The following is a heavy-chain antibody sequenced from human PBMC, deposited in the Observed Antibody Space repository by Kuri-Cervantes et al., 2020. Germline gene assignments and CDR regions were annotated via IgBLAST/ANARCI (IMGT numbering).Heavy chain of an antibody. CDR3: AHLIHIVVVPAAWEYFQH. CDR1: GFSLSTSGVG. V-gene: IGHV2-5*02. CDR2: IYWDDDK. Sequence: GPTLVKPAQTLTLTCTFSGFSLSTSGVGVGWIRQPPGKALEWLGVIYWDDDKRYNPSLRTRLTISMDTSKNQVVLTMTNMDPVDTATYYCAHLIHIVVVPAAWEYFQHWGQGTLVTVSS. D-gene: IGHD2-2*01. J-gene: IGHJ1*01.